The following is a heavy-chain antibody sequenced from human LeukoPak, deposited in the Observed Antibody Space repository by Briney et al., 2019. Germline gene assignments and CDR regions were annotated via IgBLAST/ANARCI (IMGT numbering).Heavy chain of an antibody. V-gene: IGHV3-73*01. Sequence: GGSLRLSCAASGFTFSSYAMHWVRQASGKGLEWVGRIRSKANSYATAYAASVKGRFTISRDDSKNTAYLQMNSLKTEDTAVYYCTRLGGAADYWGQGTLVTVSS. CDR1: GFTFSSYA. CDR2: IRSKANSYAT. D-gene: IGHD3-16*01. CDR3: TRLGGAADY. J-gene: IGHJ4*02.